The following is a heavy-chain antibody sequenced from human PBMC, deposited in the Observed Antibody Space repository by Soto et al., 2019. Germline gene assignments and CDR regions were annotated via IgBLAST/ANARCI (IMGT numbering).Heavy chain of an antibody. J-gene: IGHJ4*02. CDR2: ISSSSSTI. CDR3: AREGRSRYYYDSSGYYPALDY. V-gene: IGHV3-48*02. D-gene: IGHD3-22*01. Sequence: PGGSLRLSCAASGFTFSSYSMNWVRQAPGKGLEWVSYISSSSSTIYYADSAKGRFTISRDNAKNSLYLQMNSLRDEDTAVYYCAREGRSRYYYDSSGYYPALDYWGQGTLVTVSS. CDR1: GFTFSSYS.